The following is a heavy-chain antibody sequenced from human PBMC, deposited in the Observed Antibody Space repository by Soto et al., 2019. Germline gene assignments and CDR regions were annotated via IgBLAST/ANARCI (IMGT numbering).Heavy chain of an antibody. D-gene: IGHD2-21*02. CDR2: IYYSGST. J-gene: IGHJ5*02. Sequence: PSETLSLTCSVSGGSISSSSYFWGWIRQPPGKGLEWIGSIYYSGSTYYNPSLKSRVTVSVDTSMNQFSLKLNSVTAADTAVYYCARHPSDFWFDPWGQGTLVTVSS. CDR3: ARHPSDFWFDP. V-gene: IGHV4-39*01. CDR1: GGSISSSSYF.